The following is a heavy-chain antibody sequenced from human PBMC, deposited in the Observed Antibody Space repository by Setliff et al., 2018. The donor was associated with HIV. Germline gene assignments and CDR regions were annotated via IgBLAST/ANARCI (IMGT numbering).Heavy chain of an antibody. CDR3: ARGGGGYDSSGNDAFDI. J-gene: IGHJ3*02. CDR1: GRSFSGYY. Sequence: ETLSLTCAVYGRSFSGYYWNWIRQAPGKGLEWVSAISSGGEIMFYADSVKGRFTISRDNSKNTLYLQMNSLRAEDTAVYYCARGGGGYDSSGNDAFDIWGQGTMVTISS. CDR2: ISSGGEIM. D-gene: IGHD3-22*01. V-gene: IGHV3-66*02.